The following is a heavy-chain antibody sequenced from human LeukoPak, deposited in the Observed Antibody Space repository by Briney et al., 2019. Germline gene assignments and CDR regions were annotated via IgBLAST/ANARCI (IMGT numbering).Heavy chain of an antibody. Sequence: AGGSLRLSCAASGFTFSSYSMNWVRQAPGKGLEWVSSISSSSSYIYYADSVKGRFTISRDNAKNSLYLQMNSLRAEDTAVYYCARDRGIAAAGAAYNWFDPWGQGTLVTVSS. CDR2: ISSSSSYI. CDR1: GFTFSSYS. D-gene: IGHD6-13*01. J-gene: IGHJ5*02. CDR3: ARDRGIAAAGAAYNWFDP. V-gene: IGHV3-21*01.